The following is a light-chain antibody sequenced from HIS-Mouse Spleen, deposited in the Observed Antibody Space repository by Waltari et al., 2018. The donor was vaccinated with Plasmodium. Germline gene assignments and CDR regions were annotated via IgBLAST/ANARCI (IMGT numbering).Light chain of an antibody. V-gene: IGLV3-10*01. CDR1: ALPTKY. Sequence: SYELPQPPSLSVSPGHTARITSAGAALPTKYAYWYQQKSGQAPVLLIYEDSKRPAGIPERFSGSSSGTMATLTISGAQVEDEADYYCYSTDSSGNHRVFGGGTKLTVL. CDR3: YSTDSSGNHRV. J-gene: IGLJ3*02. CDR2: EDS.